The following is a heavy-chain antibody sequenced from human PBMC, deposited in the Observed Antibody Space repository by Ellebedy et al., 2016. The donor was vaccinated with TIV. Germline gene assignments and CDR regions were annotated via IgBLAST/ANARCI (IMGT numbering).Heavy chain of an antibody. J-gene: IGHJ2*01. D-gene: IGHD3-9*01. V-gene: IGHV3-23*01. CDR2: IYRGGGTT. Sequence: PEGSLRLSCVGSGFSFSTYATAWVRQTPGKGLEWVSGIYRGGGTTYYADSVKGRFTISRDNSKNTLYLQMNSLRAEDTAVYYCARAYDILTRDWYFDLWGRGTLVTVSS. CDR1: GFSFSTYA. CDR3: ARAYDILTRDWYFDL.